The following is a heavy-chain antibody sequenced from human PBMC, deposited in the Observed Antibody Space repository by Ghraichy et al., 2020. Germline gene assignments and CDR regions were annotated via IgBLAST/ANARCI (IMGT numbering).Heavy chain of an antibody. CDR2: ITSKSSTI. Sequence: LSLTCAASGFTFSSYSMNWVRQAPGKGLEWVSYITSKSSTIYYADSVKGRFTISRDNAKNSLYLQMNRLRDEDTAVYYCARALVEITIFGVVSDYWGQGTLVTVSS. CDR3: ARALVEITIFGVVSDY. V-gene: IGHV3-48*02. CDR1: GFTFSSYS. J-gene: IGHJ4*02. D-gene: IGHD3-3*01.